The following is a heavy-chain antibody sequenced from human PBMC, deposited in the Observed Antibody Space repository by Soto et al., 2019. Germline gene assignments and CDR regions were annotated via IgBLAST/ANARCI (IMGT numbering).Heavy chain of an antibody. CDR2: INPSGGST. J-gene: IGHJ6*02. Sequence: GASVKVSCKASGYTFTSYYMHWLRQAPGQGLEWMGIINPSGGSTSYAQKFQGRVTMTRDTSTGTVYMELSSLRSEDTAVYYCARDKVVIDYYYYGMDVWGQGTTVTVSS. CDR3: ARDKVVIDYYYYGMDV. CDR1: GYTFTSYY. D-gene: IGHD3-22*01. V-gene: IGHV1-46*01.